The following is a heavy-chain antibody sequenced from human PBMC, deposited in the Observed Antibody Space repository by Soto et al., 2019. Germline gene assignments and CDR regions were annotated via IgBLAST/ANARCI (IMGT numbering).Heavy chain of an antibody. CDR3: VRKNTGYSWFDP. CDR1: GYNFATYW. V-gene: IGHV5-51*01. Sequence: GESLKISCYGSGYNFATYWIGLVVQMPGKGLELMWIVYPGDSDTRYNPSFQGQVTISADKSINTAYLQWDSLKASDTAIYFCVRKNTGYSWFDPWGQGTLVTVSS. D-gene: IGHD3-9*01. CDR2: VYPGDSDT. J-gene: IGHJ5*02.